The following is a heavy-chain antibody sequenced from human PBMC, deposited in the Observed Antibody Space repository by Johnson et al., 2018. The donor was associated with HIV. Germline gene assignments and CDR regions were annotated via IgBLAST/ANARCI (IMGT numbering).Heavy chain of an antibody. V-gene: IGHV3-30*04. CDR3: ARDRRYYDRSGYYHDAFDI. J-gene: IGHJ3*02. CDR2: ISYDGSKK. D-gene: IGHD3-22*01. Sequence: QMQLVESGGGVVQPGRSLRLSCAASGFSFSNYAMHWVRQAPGKGLEWVAVISYDGSKKYHADSVKGRFTISRDNSKNTLYLQMNSLRAEDTAVYYCARDRRYYDRSGYYHDAFDIWGQGTMVTVSS. CDR1: GFSFSNYA.